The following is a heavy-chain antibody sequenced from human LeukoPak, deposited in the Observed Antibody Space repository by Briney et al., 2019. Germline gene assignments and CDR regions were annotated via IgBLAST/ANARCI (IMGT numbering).Heavy chain of an antibody. CDR2: IYYSGST. Sequence: SETLSLTCTVSGGSISSSSYYWGWIRQPPGKGLEWIGSIYYSGSTHYNPSLKSRVTISIDTSKNQFSLKLSSVTAADTAVYYCARAAPTVTTRYFDLWGRGTLVTVSS. D-gene: IGHD4-17*01. V-gene: IGHV4-39*07. CDR3: ARAAPTVTTRYFDL. CDR1: GGSISSSSYY. J-gene: IGHJ2*01.